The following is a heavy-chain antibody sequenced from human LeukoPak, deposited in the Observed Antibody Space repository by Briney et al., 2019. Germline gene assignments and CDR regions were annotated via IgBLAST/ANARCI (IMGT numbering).Heavy chain of an antibody. Sequence: SVKVSCKAFGGTFSSYAITWVRQAPGQGLEWMGVIIPMFGTTNYAQKFQGRVTITAHESTSTAYMELSSLRSEDTAVYYCATLDSDYDREHDNCFDPWGQGTLVTVSS. J-gene: IGHJ5*02. CDR1: GGTFSSYA. CDR3: ATLDSDYDREHDNCFDP. D-gene: IGHD5-12*01. CDR2: IIPMFGTT. V-gene: IGHV1-69*01.